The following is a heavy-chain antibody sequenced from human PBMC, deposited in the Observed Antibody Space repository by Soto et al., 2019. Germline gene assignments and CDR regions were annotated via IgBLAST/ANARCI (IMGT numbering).Heavy chain of an antibody. Sequence: ASVKVSCKASGYTFTGYYMHWVRQAPGQGLEWMGWINPNSGGTNYAQKFQGWVTMTRDTSISTAYMELSRLRSDDTAVYYCARSYYYGSGSSFDIWGQGTMVTVSS. CDR2: INPNSGGT. D-gene: IGHD3-10*01. CDR1: GYTFTGYY. J-gene: IGHJ3*02. V-gene: IGHV1-2*04. CDR3: ARSYYYGSGSSFDI.